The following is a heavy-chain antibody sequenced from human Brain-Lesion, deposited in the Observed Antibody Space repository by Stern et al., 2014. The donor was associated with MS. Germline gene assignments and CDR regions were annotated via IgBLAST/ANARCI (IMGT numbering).Heavy chain of an antibody. D-gene: IGHD5-12*01. CDR3: ANSPATPSGYDRFDY. CDR2: IFPRDSNT. CDR1: GYLFDDYW. V-gene: IGHV5-51*03. Sequence: EVQLVQSGAEVKKPGESLKISCEASGYLFDDYWIGWVRQMSGRGLELVAIIFPRDSNTRYSPSVQGQVPISADKSISTAYLQWSGRRARDPPFYSCANSPATPSGYDRFDYWGQGALVTVSS. J-gene: IGHJ4*02.